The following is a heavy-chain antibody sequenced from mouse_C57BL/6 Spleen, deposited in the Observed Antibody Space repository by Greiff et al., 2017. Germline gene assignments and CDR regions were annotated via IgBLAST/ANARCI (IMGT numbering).Heavy chain of an antibody. J-gene: IGHJ2*01. CDR1: GYTFTSYT. D-gene: IGHD3-2*02. CDR2: INPSSGYT. V-gene: IGHV1-4*01. Sequence: QVQLQQSGAELARPGASVKMSCKASGYTFTSYTMHWVKQRPGQGLEWIGYINPSSGYTKYNQKFKDKATLTADKSSSTAYMQLSSLTSEDSAVYYCANSSGYSFDYRGQGNTRTVSS. CDR3: ANSSGYSFDY.